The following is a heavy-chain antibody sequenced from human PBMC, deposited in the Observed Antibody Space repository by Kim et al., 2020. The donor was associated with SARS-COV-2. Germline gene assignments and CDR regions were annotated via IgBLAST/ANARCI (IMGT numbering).Heavy chain of an antibody. Sequence: GGSLRLSCAASGFTFSSYSMNWVRQAPGKGLEWVSSISSSSSYIYYADSVKGRFTISRDNAKNSLYLQMNSLRAEDTAVYYCARDPGDYVYGMDVWGQGTTVTVSS. V-gene: IGHV3-21*01. CDR3: ARDPGDYVYGMDV. CDR2: ISSSSSYI. D-gene: IGHD3-16*01. J-gene: IGHJ6*02. CDR1: GFTFSSYS.